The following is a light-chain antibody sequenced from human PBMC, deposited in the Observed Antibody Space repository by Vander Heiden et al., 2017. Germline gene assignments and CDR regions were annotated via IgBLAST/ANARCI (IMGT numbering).Light chain of an antibody. CDR2: GAS. J-gene: IGKJ2*01. V-gene: IGKV3-20*01. CDR1: QSVSSSY. CDR3: QQYGSEPPMYT. Sequence: EIVLTQSPGTLSLSPGERATPSCRASQSVSSSYLAWYQQKPGQAPRLLIYGASSRATGIPDRFSGSGSGTDFTLTISRLEPEDFAVYYCQQYGSEPPMYTFGQGTKLEIK.